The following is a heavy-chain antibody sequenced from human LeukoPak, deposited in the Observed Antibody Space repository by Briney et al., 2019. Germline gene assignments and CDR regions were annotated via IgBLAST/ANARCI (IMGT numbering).Heavy chain of an antibody. J-gene: IGHJ4*01. D-gene: IGHD6-13*01. CDR1: GFTFSSYW. CDR3: ARDGTAAGLYFDL. V-gene: IGHV3-7*01. Sequence: GGSLRLSCAVSGFTFSSYWMNWVRQAPGKGLEWVASIRQDGGEKSYVDSVKGRFTISRDNTKNSLYLQINSLRAEDTAVYYCARDGTAAGLYFDLWGQGTLVAVSS. CDR2: IRQDGGEK.